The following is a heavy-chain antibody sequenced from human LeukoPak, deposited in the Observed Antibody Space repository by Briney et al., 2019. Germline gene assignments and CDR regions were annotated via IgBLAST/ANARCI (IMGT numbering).Heavy chain of an antibody. CDR3: SREDY. V-gene: IGHV1-2*02. J-gene: IGHJ4*02. CDR1: GYTFTGYY. Sequence: ASVKVSCKASGYTFTGYYLHWVRQAPGQGLEWVGWINPNSGVANYAQKFQGRVSMTSDTSISTVYMELSRLRSDDTAVYYCSREDYWGQGTLVTVSS. CDR2: INPNSGVA.